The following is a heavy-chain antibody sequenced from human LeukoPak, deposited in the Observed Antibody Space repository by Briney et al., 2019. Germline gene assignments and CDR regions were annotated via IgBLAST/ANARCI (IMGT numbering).Heavy chain of an antibody. CDR2: ISSSSSYI. Sequence: PGGSLRLSCAASGFTFSSYSMNWVRQAPGKGLEWVSSISSSSSYIYYADSVKGRFTISRDNAKNSLYLQMNSLRAEDTAVYYCAKDLSKQQLVGRGGRGYYYYMDVWGKETTVTISS. V-gene: IGHV3-21*04. J-gene: IGHJ6*03. CDR1: GFTFSSYS. D-gene: IGHD6-13*01. CDR3: AKDLSKQQLVGRGGRGYYYYMDV.